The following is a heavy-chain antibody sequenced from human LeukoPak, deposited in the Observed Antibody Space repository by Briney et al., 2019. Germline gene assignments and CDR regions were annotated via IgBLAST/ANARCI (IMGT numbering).Heavy chain of an antibody. V-gene: IGHV4-34*01. CDR1: GGSFSGYY. D-gene: IGHD1-26*01. Sequence: KPSETLSLTCAVYGGSFSGYYWTWIRQPPGKGLEWIGEINHSGSTNYNPSLKSRVAISVDTSKNQFSLKLNSVTATDTAVYYCARDSGSYYSLDYWGQGTLVTVSS. J-gene: IGHJ4*02. CDR3: ARDSGSYYSLDY. CDR2: INHSGST.